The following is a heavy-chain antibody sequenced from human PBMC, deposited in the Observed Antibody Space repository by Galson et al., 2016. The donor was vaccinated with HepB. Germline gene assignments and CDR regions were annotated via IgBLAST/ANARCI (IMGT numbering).Heavy chain of an antibody. J-gene: IGHJ3*02. V-gene: IGHV4-4*02. Sequence: SETLSLTCAVSGGSITTNWWNWVRQPPGKGLEWIGEIHHSGTTNYNPSLKSRVTISVDKSNNQFPLNLDSVTAADTAVYYCAREGYYASVSPQLACDIWVQGTMVTVSS. CDR1: GGSITTNW. CDR3: AREGYYASVSPQLACDI. D-gene: IGHD3-10*01. CDR2: IHHSGTT.